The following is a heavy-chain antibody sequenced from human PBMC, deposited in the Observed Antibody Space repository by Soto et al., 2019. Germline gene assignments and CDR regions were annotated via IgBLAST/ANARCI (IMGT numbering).Heavy chain of an antibody. CDR1: GGSISSYY. J-gene: IGHJ4*02. CDR3: AREWVSGFDY. Sequence: SETLSLTCTVSGGSISSYYWSWIRQPPGKGLEWIGYIYYSGSTNYNPSLKSRVTISVDTSKNQFSLKLSSVTAADTAVYYCAREWVSGFDYWGQGTRVTVSS. V-gene: IGHV4-59*01. CDR2: IYYSGST. D-gene: IGHD3-10*01.